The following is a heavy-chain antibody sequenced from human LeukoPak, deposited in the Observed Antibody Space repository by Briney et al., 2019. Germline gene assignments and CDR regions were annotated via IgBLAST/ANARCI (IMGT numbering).Heavy chain of an antibody. CDR2: INPRGGST. Sequence: ASVKVSCKASGYTFTSYFMHWVRQAPGQGLEWMGLINPRGGSTRYAQKFQGRVTMTRDTSTSTVYMELSSLRSEDTAMYYCAREVGGIAAAGTLSDYWGQGTLVTVSS. CDR3: AREVGGIAAAGTLSDY. CDR1: GYTFTSYF. J-gene: IGHJ4*02. D-gene: IGHD6-13*01. V-gene: IGHV1-46*01.